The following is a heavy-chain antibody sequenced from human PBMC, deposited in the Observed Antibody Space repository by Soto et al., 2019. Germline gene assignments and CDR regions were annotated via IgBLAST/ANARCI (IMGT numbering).Heavy chain of an antibody. V-gene: IGHV4-39*01. CDR1: GGSISSSSYY. CDR3: ARHFGGSPPKWLRFVY. CDR2: IYYSGST. D-gene: IGHD5-12*01. J-gene: IGHJ4*02. Sequence: PSETLSLTCTVSGGSISSSSYYWGWIRQPPGKGLEWIGSIYYSGSTYYNPSLKSRVTISVDTSKNQFSLKLSSVTAADTAVYYCARHFGGSPPKWLRFVYWGQGTLVTVSS.